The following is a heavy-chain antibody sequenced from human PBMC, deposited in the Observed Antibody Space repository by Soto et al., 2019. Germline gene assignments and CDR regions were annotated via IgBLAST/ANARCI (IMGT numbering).Heavy chain of an antibody. CDR2: ISYDGNYK. CDR1: GFSFSSNG. V-gene: IGHV3-30*03. J-gene: IGHJ6*02. D-gene: IGHD3-10*01. Sequence: GGSLKLSCAASGFSFSSNGMHWARQAPGKGKEWVAIISYDGNYKHHADSVKGRFTISRDNSKNTLYLQMNSLRAEDTAVYYCARDLRFCVIKSFFANGYYYYPMNVSGQRTTVTGSS. CDR3: ARDLRFCVIKSFFANGYYYYPMNV.